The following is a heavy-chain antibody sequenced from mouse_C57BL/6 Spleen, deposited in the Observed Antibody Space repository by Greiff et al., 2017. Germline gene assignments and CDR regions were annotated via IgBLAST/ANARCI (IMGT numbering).Heavy chain of an antibody. Sequence: QVQLQQPGPELVKPGASVKISCKASGYAFSSSWMHWVKQRPGQGLEWIGRIYPADGDTNYNGKFKGKATLTVDKSSSTAYMQLSSLTSEDSAVYVCALYYYGSSSPYFDYWGQGTTVTVSS. J-gene: IGHJ2*01. CDR3: ALYYYGSSSPYFDY. V-gene: IGHV1-82*01. D-gene: IGHD1-1*01. CDR2: IYPADGDT. CDR1: GYAFSSSW.